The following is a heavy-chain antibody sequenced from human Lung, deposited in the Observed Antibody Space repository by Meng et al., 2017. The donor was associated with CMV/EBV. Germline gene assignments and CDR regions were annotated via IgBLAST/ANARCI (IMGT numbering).Heavy chain of an antibody. J-gene: IGHJ4*02. CDR2: INHSGST. CDR3: ARGRSNWNDYPFVY. CDR1: GGSFSGYY. D-gene: IGHD1-1*01. Sequence: SXTXSLXCAVYGGSFSGYYWSWIRQPPAKGLEWIGEINHSGSTNYNPSLESRVTISGDTSKNHFSLMLSSMTAADTAVYYCARGRSNWNDYPFVYWGEGTXVTVSS. V-gene: IGHV4-34*01.